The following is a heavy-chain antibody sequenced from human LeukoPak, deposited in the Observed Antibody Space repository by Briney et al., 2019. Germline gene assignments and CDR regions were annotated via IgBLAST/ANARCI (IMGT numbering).Heavy chain of an antibody. D-gene: IGHD3-10*01. CDR3: ARVRGDYYGSGIGNWFDP. J-gene: IGHJ5*02. V-gene: IGHV4-34*01. CDR1: GGSFSGYY. CDR2: INHSGST. Sequence: SETLSLTCAVYGGSFSGYYWSWIRQPPGKGLEWIGEINHSGSTNYNPSLKSRVTISEDTSKNQFSLKLSSVTAADTAVYYCARVRGDYYGSGIGNWFDPGGQGTLVTVSS.